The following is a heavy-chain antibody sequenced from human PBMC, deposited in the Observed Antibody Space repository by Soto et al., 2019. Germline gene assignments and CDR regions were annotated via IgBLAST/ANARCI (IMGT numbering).Heavy chain of an antibody. CDR1: GFTFSSYG. J-gene: IGHJ6*02. Sequence: GGSLRLSCAASGFTFSSYGMHWVRQAPGKGLEWVAVISYDGSNKYYADSVKGRFTISRDNSKNTLYLQMNSLRAEDTAVYYCAKARPRGDYYYGMDVWGQGTTVTVSS. D-gene: IGHD3-10*01. CDR2: ISYDGSNK. CDR3: AKARPRGDYYYGMDV. V-gene: IGHV3-30*18.